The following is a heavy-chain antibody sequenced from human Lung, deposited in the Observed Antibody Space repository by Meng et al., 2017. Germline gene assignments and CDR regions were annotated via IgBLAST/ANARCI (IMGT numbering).Heavy chain of an antibody. V-gene: IGHV1-18*01. D-gene: IGHD3-10*01. Sequence: QVQPVQSGPEVKKLGASVKVSCKSSDYTFTGYGVSWVRRAPGQGLEWMAWLGAHDGDTSHAPKFQGRVTVSADRPTATAYMELRSLRSDDTAVYYCARGTPGRSYSDYWGQGTLVTVSS. CDR1: DYTFTGYG. CDR3: ARGTPGRSYSDY. J-gene: IGHJ4*02. CDR2: LGAHDGDT.